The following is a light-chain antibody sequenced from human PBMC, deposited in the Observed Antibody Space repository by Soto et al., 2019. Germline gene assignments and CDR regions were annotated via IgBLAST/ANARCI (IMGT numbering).Light chain of an antibody. CDR1: SSDVGSYGV. Sequence: QSALTQPASVSGSPGQSITISCTGTSSDVGSYGVVSWYQQHPGKAPQLIIYEVAQRPSGVSDRFSGSKSGSTASLTISGLQAEDEAHYFCCSYAGSTTFWVFGGGTKLTVL. CDR2: EVA. J-gene: IGLJ3*02. CDR3: CSYAGSTTFWV. V-gene: IGLV2-23*02.